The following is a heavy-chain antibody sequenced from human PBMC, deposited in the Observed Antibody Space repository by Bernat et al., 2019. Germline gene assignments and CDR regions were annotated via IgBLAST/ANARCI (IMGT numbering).Heavy chain of an antibody. D-gene: IGHD6-25*01. CDR2: IYYSGST. V-gene: IGHV4-59*08. Sequence: QLQESGPGLVKPSETLSLTCTVSGGSISSYYWSWIRQPPGKGLEWIGYIYYSGSTNYNPSLKSRVTISVDTSKNQFSLKLSSVTAADTAVYYCARHEDSSGWDYYYFGMDVWGQGTTVTVSS. CDR1: GGSISSYY. J-gene: IGHJ6*02. CDR3: ARHEDSSGWDYYYFGMDV.